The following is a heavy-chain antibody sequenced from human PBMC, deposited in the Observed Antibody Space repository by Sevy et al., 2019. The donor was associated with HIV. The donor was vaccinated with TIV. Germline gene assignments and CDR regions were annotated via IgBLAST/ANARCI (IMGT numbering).Heavy chain of an antibody. V-gene: IGHV1-2*06. CDR1: GYTFTGYY. CDR2: INPNSGGT. CDR3: ARDGDSSALGWFDP. J-gene: IGHJ5*02. Sequence: ASVKVSCKASGYTFTGYYMHWVRQAPGQGLEWMGRINPNSGGTNYAQKFQGRVTMTRAKSISTAYMELSMLRSDDTAVYYCARDGDSSALGWFDPWGQGTLVTVSS. D-gene: IGHD3-22*01.